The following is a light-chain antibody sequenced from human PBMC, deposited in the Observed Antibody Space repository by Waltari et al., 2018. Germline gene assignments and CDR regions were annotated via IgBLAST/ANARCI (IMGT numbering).Light chain of an antibody. J-gene: IGKJ2*03. Sequence: DIQMTQSPSTLSASVGDRVTITCRASQTISSWLAWYQQKPGKAPKLLMYKASSLESGVPSRFSGGGSGTEFTLTISSLQPDDFATYYCQQYSTYSSFGQGTKLEI. V-gene: IGKV1-5*03. CDR1: QTISSW. CDR2: KAS. CDR3: QQYSTYSS.